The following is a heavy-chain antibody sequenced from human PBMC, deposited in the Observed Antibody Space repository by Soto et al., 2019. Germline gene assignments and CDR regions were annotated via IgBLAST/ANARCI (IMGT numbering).Heavy chain of an antibody. J-gene: IGHJ4*02. CDR2: INAGNGNT. CDR1: GYTFTSYA. V-gene: IGHV1-3*01. CDR3: ARGSSRSGYDYVAKSDY. D-gene: IGHD5-12*01. Sequence: ASVKVSCKASGYTFTSYAMHWVRQAPGQRLEWMGWINAGNGNTKYSQKFQGRVTITRDTSASTAYMELSSLRSEDTAVYYCARGSSRSGYDYVAKSDYWGQGTLVTVSS.